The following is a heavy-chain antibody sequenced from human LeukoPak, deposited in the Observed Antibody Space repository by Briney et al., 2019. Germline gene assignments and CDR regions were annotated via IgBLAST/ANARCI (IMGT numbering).Heavy chain of an antibody. Sequence: GGSLRLSCAASGFIFSSYAMGWVRRAPGKGLEWVSAISGSGDSTYYADSVKGRFTISRDNSKNTLYLQMNSLRAEDTAVYYCARLTAIPSYFDYWGQGTLVTVSS. J-gene: IGHJ4*02. CDR1: GFIFSSYA. CDR3: ARLTAIPSYFDY. V-gene: IGHV3-23*01. D-gene: IGHD2-21*02. CDR2: ISGSGDST.